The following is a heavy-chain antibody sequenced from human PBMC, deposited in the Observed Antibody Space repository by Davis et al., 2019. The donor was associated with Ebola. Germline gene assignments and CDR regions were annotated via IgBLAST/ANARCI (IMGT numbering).Heavy chain of an antibody. D-gene: IGHD1-26*01. CDR3: AKVQGSYSY. CDR1: GFTFSSYS. Sequence: GESLKISCAASGFTFSSYSMNWVRQVPGKGLEWVAVISYDGSNKYYADSVKGRFTISRDNSKNTLYLQMNSLRAEDTAVYYCAKVQGSYSYWGQGTLVTVSS. CDR2: ISYDGSNK. J-gene: IGHJ4*02. V-gene: IGHV3-30*18.